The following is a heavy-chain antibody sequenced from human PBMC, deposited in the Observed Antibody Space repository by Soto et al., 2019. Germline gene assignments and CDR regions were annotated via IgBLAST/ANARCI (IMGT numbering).Heavy chain of an antibody. CDR3: ARRDCSGGSCDHYYGMDV. J-gene: IGHJ6*02. D-gene: IGHD2-15*01. V-gene: IGHV5-51*01. CDR2: IYPGDSDT. CDR1: GYSFTSYW. Sequence: GESLKISCKRSGYSFTSYWIGWVRQMPGKGLEWMGIIYPGDSDTRYSPSFQGQVTISADKSISTAYLQWSSLKASDTAMYYCARRDCSGGSCDHYYGMDVWGQGTTVTGSS.